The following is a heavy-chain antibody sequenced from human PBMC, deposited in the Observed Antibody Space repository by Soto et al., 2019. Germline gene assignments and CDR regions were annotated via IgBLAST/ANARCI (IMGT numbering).Heavy chain of an antibody. Sequence: GGSLRLSCAASGFTVSSNYMSWVRQAPGKGLEWVSVIYSGGSTYYADSVKGRFTISRDNSKNTLYLQMNSLRAEDTAVYYCARDFGQLVPSDYWGQGTLVTSPQ. V-gene: IGHV3-66*01. D-gene: IGHD6-6*01. CDR2: IYSGGST. CDR1: GFTVSSNY. CDR3: ARDFGQLVPSDY. J-gene: IGHJ4*02.